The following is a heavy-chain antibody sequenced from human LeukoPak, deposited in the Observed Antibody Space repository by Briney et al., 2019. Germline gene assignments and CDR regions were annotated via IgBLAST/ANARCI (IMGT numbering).Heavy chain of an antibody. CDR3: TGVTTVAASDFDY. Sequence: GGSLRLSCAASGFTFSGSAIHWVRQASGKGLEWVGRIRSKADNYATEYAASVKGRFIISRDDSKNTTFLQMNSLKTEDTAVYYCTGVTTVAASDFDYWGQGTQVTVSA. D-gene: IGHD6-19*01. J-gene: IGHJ4*02. CDR1: GFTFSGSA. V-gene: IGHV3-73*01. CDR2: IRSKADNYAT.